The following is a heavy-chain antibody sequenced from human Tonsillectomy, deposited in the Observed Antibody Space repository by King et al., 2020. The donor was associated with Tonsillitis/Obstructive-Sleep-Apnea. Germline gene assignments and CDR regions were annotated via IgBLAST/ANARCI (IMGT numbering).Heavy chain of an antibody. Sequence: EVQLVESGGDLVQPGGSLRLSCAASGFTFSSYAMSWVRQAPGKGLEWVSAISGSGGSTYYADSVKGRFTISRDNSKNTLYLQMNSLRAEDTAVYYCVKDDEYSSGWYDLVCWGQGTLVTVSS. J-gene: IGHJ4*02. CDR2: ISGSGGST. CDR3: VKDDEYSSGWYDLVC. V-gene: IGHV3-23*04. D-gene: IGHD6-19*01. CDR1: GFTFSSYA.